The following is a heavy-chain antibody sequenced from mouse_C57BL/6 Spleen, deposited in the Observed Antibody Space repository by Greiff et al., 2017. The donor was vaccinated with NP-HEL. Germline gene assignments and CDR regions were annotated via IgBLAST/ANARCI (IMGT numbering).Heavy chain of an antibody. V-gene: IGHV1-42*01. CDR1: GYSFTGYY. CDR2: INPSTGGT. J-gene: IGHJ2*01. Sequence: EVKLMESGPELVKPGASVKISCKASGYSFTGYYMNWVKQSPEKSLEWIGEINPSTGGTTYNQKFKAKATLTVDKSSSTAYMQLKSLTSEDSAVYYCARSSYFDYWGQGTTLTVSS. D-gene: IGHD1-1*01. CDR3: ARSSYFDY.